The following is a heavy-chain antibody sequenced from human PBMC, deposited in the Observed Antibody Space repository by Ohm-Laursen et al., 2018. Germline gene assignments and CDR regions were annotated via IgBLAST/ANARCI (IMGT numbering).Heavy chain of an antibody. D-gene: IGHD3-22*01. V-gene: IGHV3-23*01. CDR1: GFTFGTYA. Sequence: SLRLSCAASGFTFGTYAMTWVRQAPGKGLEWVSTVGDSGSNTYYADSVKGRFTIPRDNSKNTLYLQLTSLRVEDTAPYYCAKDRPPNYDKNNGYSSLAFWGQGTLVTVSS. CDR2: VGDSGSNT. CDR3: AKDRPPNYDKNNGYSSLAF. J-gene: IGHJ4*02.